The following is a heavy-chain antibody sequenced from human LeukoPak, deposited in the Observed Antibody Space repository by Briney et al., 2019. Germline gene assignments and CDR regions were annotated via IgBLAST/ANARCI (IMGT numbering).Heavy chain of an antibody. V-gene: IGHV3-21*01. CDR3: ARVKLLVWFDP. Sequence: GGSLRLSCAASGFTFSSYSMNWVRQAPGKGLEWVSSISSSSSYIYYADSVKGRFAISRDNAKNSLYLQMNSLRAEDTAVYYCARVKLLVWFDPWGQGTLVTVSS. CDR1: GFTFSSYS. CDR2: ISSSSSYI. J-gene: IGHJ5*02. D-gene: IGHD3-10*01.